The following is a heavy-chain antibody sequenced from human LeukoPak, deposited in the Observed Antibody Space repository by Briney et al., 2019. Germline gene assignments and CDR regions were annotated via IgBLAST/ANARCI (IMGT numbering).Heavy chain of an antibody. Sequence: GGSLRLSCAASGLTFSGYTMNWLRQAPGKGLEWVASISPSGNYIYYADSVKGRFTISRDNAKNSLFLQMNSLRAEDTAVYSCARGIAASGYTMDVWGRGTTVTVSS. D-gene: IGHD6-13*01. J-gene: IGHJ6*02. CDR3: ARGIAASGYTMDV. CDR2: ISPSGNYI. CDR1: GLTFSGYT. V-gene: IGHV3-21*01.